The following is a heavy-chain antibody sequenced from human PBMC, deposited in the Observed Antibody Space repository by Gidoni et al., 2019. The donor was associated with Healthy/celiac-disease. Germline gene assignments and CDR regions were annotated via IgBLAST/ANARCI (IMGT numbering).Heavy chain of an antibody. CDR2: IYYSGST. J-gene: IGHJ4*02. CDR3: VRNYYGSGSYDTHFDY. D-gene: IGHD3-10*01. CDR1: GGSISSYY. V-gene: IGHV4-59*01. Sequence: QVQLQESGPGLVKPSETLSLTCTVSGGSISSYYWSWIRQPPGKGLEWIGYIYYSGSTNYNPSLKSRVTISVDTAKNQFSLKLSSVTAEDTAVYYCVRNYYGSGSYDTHFDYWGQGTLVTVSS.